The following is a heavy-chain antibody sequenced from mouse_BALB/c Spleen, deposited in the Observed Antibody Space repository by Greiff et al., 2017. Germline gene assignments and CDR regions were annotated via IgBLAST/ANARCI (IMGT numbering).Heavy chain of an antibody. Sequence: EVHLVESGGGLVKPGGSLKLSCAASGFTFSSYAMSWVRQTPEKRLEWVASISSGGSTYYPDSVKGRFTISRDNARNILYLQMSSLRSEDTAMYYCARADYDGYLYGGQGTLVTVAA. CDR1: GFTFSSYA. CDR3: ARADYDGYLY. J-gene: IGHJ3*01. V-gene: IGHV5-6-5*01. CDR2: ISSGGST. D-gene: IGHD2-3*01.